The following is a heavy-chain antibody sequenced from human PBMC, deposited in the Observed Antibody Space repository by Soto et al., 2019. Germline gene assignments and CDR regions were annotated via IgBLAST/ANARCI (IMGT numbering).Heavy chain of an antibody. Sequence: QVQLQESGPGLVKPSQTLSLTCTFSGGSISSGGYSWSWIRQHPGKGLEWIGYIYYSGSTYYNPSLKSRVTISVDTSKNQFSLKLSSVTAADTAVYYCARSGYSYGPNPLLYWGQGTLVTVSS. J-gene: IGHJ4*02. D-gene: IGHD5-18*01. CDR2: IYYSGST. CDR3: ARSGYSYGPNPLLY. CDR1: GGSISSGGYS. V-gene: IGHV4-31*03.